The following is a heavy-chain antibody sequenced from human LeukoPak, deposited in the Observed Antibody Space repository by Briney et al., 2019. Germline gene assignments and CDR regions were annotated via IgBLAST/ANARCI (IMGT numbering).Heavy chain of an antibody. D-gene: IGHD5-18*01. CDR2: INYNGDYT. CDR3: AKEDTRRVVFYTFDI. Sequence: GGSLRLSCAASGFTFSSYAMSWVRQAPGKGLEWVSPINYNGDYTYYADSVEGRFTISRDNSKSTLYLQMNSLRAEDTAVYYCAKEDTRRVVFYTFDIWGQGSMVTVSS. CDR1: GFTFSSYA. J-gene: IGHJ3*02. V-gene: IGHV3-23*01.